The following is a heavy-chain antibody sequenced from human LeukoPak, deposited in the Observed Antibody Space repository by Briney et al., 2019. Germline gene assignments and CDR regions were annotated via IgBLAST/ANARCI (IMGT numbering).Heavy chain of an antibody. J-gene: IGHJ4*02. Sequence: GGSLILSCAASGFTFSSYAMSWVRQAPGKGLEWVSAISGSGGSTYYADSVKGRFTISRDNSKNTLYLQMNSLRAEDTAVYYCAKDLRVTRIRFEYWGQGTLVTVSS. CDR1: GFTFSSYA. V-gene: IGHV3-23*01. D-gene: IGHD3-10*01. CDR2: ISGSGGST. CDR3: AKDLRVTRIRFEY.